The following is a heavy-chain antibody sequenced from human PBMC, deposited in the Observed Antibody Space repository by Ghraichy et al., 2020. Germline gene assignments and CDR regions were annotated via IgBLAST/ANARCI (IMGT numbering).Heavy chain of an antibody. J-gene: IGHJ4*02. CDR3: ARESSFAYSGFDY. Sequence: GGSLRLSCAASGFTISSHYMTWVRQAPGKGLEWVANIKQDGSDKFYVDSVKGRFTISRDNAKNSLFLQMNSLRAEDTAVNYCARESSFAYSGFDYWGRGTLVTVSS. D-gene: IGHD5-12*01. V-gene: IGHV3-7*03. CDR1: GFTISSHY. CDR2: IKQDGSDK.